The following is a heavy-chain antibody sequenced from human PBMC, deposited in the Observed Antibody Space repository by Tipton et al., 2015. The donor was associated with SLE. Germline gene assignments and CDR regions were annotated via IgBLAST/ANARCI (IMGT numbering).Heavy chain of an antibody. CDR1: GFTFGNVS. D-gene: IGHD2-21*02. J-gene: IGHJ4*02. Sequence: SLRLSCTASGFTFGNVSRCWVRPTPGKGLAWASSVSVGEINTYYAVSVMVRFTISRADSRNTLYLQLNSLTAEDTAVYYCGTGYRLLSLWGGQGTLVTVSP. V-gene: IGHV3-23*01. CDR3: GTGYRLLSLW. CDR2: VSVGEINT.